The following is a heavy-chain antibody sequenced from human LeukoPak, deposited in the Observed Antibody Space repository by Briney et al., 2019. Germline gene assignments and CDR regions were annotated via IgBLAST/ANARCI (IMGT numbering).Heavy chain of an antibody. Sequence: GGSLRLSCAASGFTFSSYSMNWVRQAPGKGLEWVSSISSSSSYIYYADSVKGRFTISRDNAKNSLYLLMNSLRAEDTAVYYCARDWYDNSDTFDIWGQGTMVIVSS. CDR3: ARDWYDNSDTFDI. D-gene: IGHD3-9*01. CDR2: ISSSSSYI. CDR1: GFTFSSYS. J-gene: IGHJ3*02. V-gene: IGHV3-21*01.